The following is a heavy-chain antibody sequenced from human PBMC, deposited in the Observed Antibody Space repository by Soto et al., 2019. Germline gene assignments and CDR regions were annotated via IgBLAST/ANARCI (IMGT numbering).Heavy chain of an antibody. J-gene: IGHJ4*02. CDR2: TYYRSNWRH. CDR1: GDSVSSNTAA. D-gene: IGHD6-19*01. Sequence: QTLSLSCAISGDSVSSNTAAWNWIRSSPSRGLEWLGRTYYRSNWRHDYAVSVKSRITVNPDTSKNHFSLQLNSVTPDDTAVYYCARGVAGSSFDLWGQGTLVTVSS. CDR3: ARGVAGSSFDL. V-gene: IGHV6-1*01.